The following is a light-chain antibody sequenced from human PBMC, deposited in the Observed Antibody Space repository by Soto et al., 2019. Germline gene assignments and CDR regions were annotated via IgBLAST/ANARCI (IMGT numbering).Light chain of an antibody. V-gene: IGKV3-20*01. Sequence: EVVLTQSPGTVSLSPGERATLSCRASQSVTSNYLARYQQKPGQAPRLLIYAASSRATGIPDRFSGSGSGIDFSRTITRLEPEDFAVFYCQQYGSSLTWTFGQGIKVEIK. CDR3: QQYGSSLTWT. CDR2: AAS. J-gene: IGKJ1*01. CDR1: QSVTSNY.